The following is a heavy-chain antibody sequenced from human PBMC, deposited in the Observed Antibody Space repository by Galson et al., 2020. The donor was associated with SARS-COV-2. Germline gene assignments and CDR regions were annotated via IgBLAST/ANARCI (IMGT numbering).Heavy chain of an antibody. Sequence: SGPTLVKPTQTLTLTCTFSGFSLTTNVVGVGWIRQPPGEALEWLAHVYSNDNKFYSPSLKNRLAITKDTSKNQVVLTMTNMGPVDTATFYCAHLDGSRDFSFDHWGQGILVTVSS. J-gene: IGHJ4*02. D-gene: IGHD2-21*02. CDR1: GFSLTTNVVG. CDR2: VYSNDNK. V-gene: IGHV2-5*01. CDR3: AHLDGSRDFSFDH.